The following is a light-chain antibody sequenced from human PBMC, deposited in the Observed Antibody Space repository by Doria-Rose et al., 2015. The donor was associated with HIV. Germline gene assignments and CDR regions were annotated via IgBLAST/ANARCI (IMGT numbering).Light chain of an antibody. V-gene: IGKV3-20*01. Sequence: EIVMTQSPGTLSLSPGERATLSCRASQSLSSTYLAWYQQKPGQALSLLIYDGSTRATGIPDRFSASGSGTDFTLTINRLEPEDFALYYCHQYGTSWTFGQGTKVEI. CDR1: QSLSSTY. CDR3: HQYGTSWT. CDR2: DGS. J-gene: IGKJ1*01.